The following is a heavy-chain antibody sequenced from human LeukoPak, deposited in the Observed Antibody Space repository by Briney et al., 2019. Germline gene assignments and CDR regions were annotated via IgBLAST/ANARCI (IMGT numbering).Heavy chain of an antibody. D-gene: IGHD1-26*01. CDR2: IYYSGST. CDR1: GFTFSIYS. Sequence: GSLRLSCTASGFTFSIYSMNWVRQPPGKGLEWIGYIYYSGSTNYNPSLKSRVTMSVDTSKNQFSLKLSSVTAADTAVYYCVRGGIVGTTARIPLFDYWGQGTLVTVSS. J-gene: IGHJ4*02. V-gene: IGHV4-59*01. CDR3: VRGGIVGTTARIPLFDY.